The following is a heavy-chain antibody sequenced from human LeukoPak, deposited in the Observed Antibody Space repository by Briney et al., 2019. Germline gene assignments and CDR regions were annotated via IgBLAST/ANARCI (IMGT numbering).Heavy chain of an antibody. J-gene: IGHJ4*02. CDR2: IYHSGST. Sequence: PSETLSLTCTVSGYSISSGYYWGWIRQPPGKGLEWIGSIYHSGSTYYNPSLKGRVTISVDTSKNQFSLKLSSVTAADTAVYYCARGGHYYDSSGYYYWGQGTLVTVSS. CDR1: GYSISSGYY. V-gene: IGHV4-38-2*02. CDR3: ARGGHYYDSSGYYY. D-gene: IGHD3-22*01.